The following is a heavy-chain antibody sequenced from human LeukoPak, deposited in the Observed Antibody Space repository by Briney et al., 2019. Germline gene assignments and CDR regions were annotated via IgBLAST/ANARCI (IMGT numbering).Heavy chain of an antibody. CDR3: ARVGMATIDY. Sequence: PGGSLRLSCAASGFTFNTYTMNWVRQAPGKGLEWVSSISSSSSYIYYADSVKGRFTISRDNAKNSLYLQMNSLRAEDTAVYYCARVGMATIDYWGQGTLVTVSS. D-gene: IGHD5-24*01. J-gene: IGHJ4*02. CDR1: GFTFNTYT. V-gene: IGHV3-21*01. CDR2: ISSSSSYI.